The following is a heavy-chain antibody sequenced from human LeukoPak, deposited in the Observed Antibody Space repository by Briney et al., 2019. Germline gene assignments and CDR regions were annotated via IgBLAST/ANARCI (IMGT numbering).Heavy chain of an antibody. CDR3: ARDRSGAFDI. V-gene: IGHV3-33*01. J-gene: IGHJ3*02. CDR1: AFTFSTYA. D-gene: IGHD6-25*01. CDR2: IWFDGGVE. Sequence: GGSLRLSCAASAFTFSTYAMHWVRQPPGKGLEWVAVIWFDGGVEYYADSVKGRFTISRDNSKNTLYLQMNSLRAEDTAVYYCARDRSGAFDIWGQGTMLTVSS.